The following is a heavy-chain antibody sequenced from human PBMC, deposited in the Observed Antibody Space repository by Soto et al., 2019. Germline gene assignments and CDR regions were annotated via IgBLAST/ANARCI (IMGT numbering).Heavy chain of an antibody. J-gene: IGHJ6*02. CDR1: GYTFTSYG. Sequence: QVQLVQSGAEVEKPGASVKVSCKASGYTFTSYGISWVRQAPGQGLEWMGWISAYNGNTNYAQKLQGRVTMTTDTSTSTAYMELRSLRSDDTAVYYCARVNYYASGSYYYYHMDVWGQGTTVTVSS. V-gene: IGHV1-18*01. D-gene: IGHD3-10*01. CDR2: ISAYNGNT. CDR3: ARVNYYASGSYYYYHMDV.